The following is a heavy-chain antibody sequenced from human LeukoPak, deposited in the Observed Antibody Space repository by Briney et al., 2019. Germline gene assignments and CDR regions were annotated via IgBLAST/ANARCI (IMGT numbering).Heavy chain of an antibody. D-gene: IGHD2-2*02. CDR1: GFTFSSYS. V-gene: IGHV3-21*01. Sequence: GGSLRLSCAASGFTFSSYSMNWVRQAPGKGLEWVSSISSSSSYIYYADSVKGRFTISRDNAKNSMSLQMNSLRAEETAVYYCARVFCSSTSCYKGNFDYWGQGTLVTVSS. J-gene: IGHJ4*02. CDR3: ARVFCSSTSCYKGNFDY. CDR2: ISSSSSYI.